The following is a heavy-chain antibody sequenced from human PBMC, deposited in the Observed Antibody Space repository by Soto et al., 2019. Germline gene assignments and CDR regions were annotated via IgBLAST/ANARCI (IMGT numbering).Heavy chain of an antibody. Sequence: QVPLVQSGAEVKKPGASVKVSCKASGYTFTGYYMHWVRQAPGQGLEWMGWINPNSGGTNYAQKFQGWVTMTRDTSISTAYMELSRLRSDDTAVYYCARDYCSGGSCYSVGFDYWGQGTLVTVSS. D-gene: IGHD2-15*01. CDR3: ARDYCSGGSCYSVGFDY. J-gene: IGHJ4*02. CDR2: INPNSGGT. CDR1: GYTFTGYY. V-gene: IGHV1-2*04.